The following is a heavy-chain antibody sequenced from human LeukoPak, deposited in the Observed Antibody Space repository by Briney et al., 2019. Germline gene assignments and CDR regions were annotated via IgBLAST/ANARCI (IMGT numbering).Heavy chain of an antibody. CDR3: AKEGGYAYDYFYYYMDV. D-gene: IGHD5-18*01. J-gene: IGHJ6*03. V-gene: IGHV3-23*01. Sequence: GGSLRLSCAASGFRFDMHAMSWVRQAPGKGLEWVSSISAGGGPTYYADSVKGRFTVSRDDSKNTLDLQMNSLRAEDTAVYYCAKEGGYAYDYFYYYMDVWGKGTTVTVPS. CDR1: GFRFDMHA. CDR2: ISAGGGPT.